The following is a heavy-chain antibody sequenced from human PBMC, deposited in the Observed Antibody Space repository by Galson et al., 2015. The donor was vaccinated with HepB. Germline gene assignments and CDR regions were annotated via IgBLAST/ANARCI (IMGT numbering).Heavy chain of an antibody. D-gene: IGHD3-16*01. CDR2: VYPGDSDT. Sequence: QSGAEVKKPGESLKISCKASGYIFSSHWIGWVRQMPGKGLQWVGIVYPGDSDTRYSPSFQGQVTISADKPINTAYLQWSSLKASDTAMYYCARHRLRTHDAFDIWSQGTMVTVSS. J-gene: IGHJ3*02. CDR3: ARHRLRTHDAFDI. CDR1: GYIFSSHW. V-gene: IGHV5-51*01.